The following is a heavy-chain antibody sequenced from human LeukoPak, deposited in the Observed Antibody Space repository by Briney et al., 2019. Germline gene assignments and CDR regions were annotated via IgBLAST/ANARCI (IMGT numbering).Heavy chain of an antibody. CDR2: ISWNSGSI. CDR3: AVAGSDFDY. J-gene: IGHJ4*02. V-gene: IGHV3-9*01. CDR1: GFTFDDYA. Sequence: GGSLRLSCAASGFTFDDYAMHWVRHAPGKGLEWVSGISWNSGSIGYADSVKGRFTISRDNAKNSLYLQMNSLRAEDTALYYCAVAGSDFDYWGQGTLVTVSS. D-gene: IGHD1-14*01.